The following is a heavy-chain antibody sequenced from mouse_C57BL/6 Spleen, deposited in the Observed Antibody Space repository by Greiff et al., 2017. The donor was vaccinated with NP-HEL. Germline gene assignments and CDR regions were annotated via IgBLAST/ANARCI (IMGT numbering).Heavy chain of an antibody. D-gene: IGHD1-1*01. V-gene: IGHV1-63*01. CDR1: GYTFTNYW. CDR2: IYPGGGYT. Sequence: QVHVKQSGAELVRPGTSVKMSCKASGYTFTNYWIGWAKQRPGHGLEWIGDIYPGGGYTNYNEKFKGKATLTADKSSSTAYMQFSSLTSEDSAIYYCARGDYGSSPTGTAWFAYWGQGTLVTVSA. CDR3: ARGDYGSSPTGTAWFAY. J-gene: IGHJ3*01.